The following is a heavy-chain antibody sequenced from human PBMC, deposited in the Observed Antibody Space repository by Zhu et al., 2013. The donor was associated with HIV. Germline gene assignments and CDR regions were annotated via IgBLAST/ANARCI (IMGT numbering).Heavy chain of an antibody. J-gene: IGHJ6*02. CDR3: ARSYYYGSGSYWGYGMDV. CDR2: IIPIFGTA. CDR1: GGTFSSYA. Sequence: QVQLVQSGAEVKKPGSSVKVSCKASGGTFSSYAISWVRQAPGQGLEWMGGIIPIFGTANYAQKFQGRVTITADESTSTAYMELSSLRSEDTAVYYCARSYYYGSGSYWGYGMDVWGQGTTVTVSS. D-gene: IGHD3-10*01. V-gene: IGHV1-69*01.